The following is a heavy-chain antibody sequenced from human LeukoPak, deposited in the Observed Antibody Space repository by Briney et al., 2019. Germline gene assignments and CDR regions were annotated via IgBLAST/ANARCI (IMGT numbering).Heavy chain of an antibody. J-gene: IGHJ4*02. Sequence: GGSLRLSCVASDFTFDFYWMTWVRQAPGKGLEWLANILPDGSQKYYVDSVKGRFTISRDNPKNSLYLQINNLRAEDTAVYYFGRLAHNAWYAIDFWGQGTLVTVSS. D-gene: IGHD2-2*01. CDR3: GRLAHNAWYAIDF. V-gene: IGHV3-7*01. CDR2: ILPDGSQK. CDR1: DFTFDFYW.